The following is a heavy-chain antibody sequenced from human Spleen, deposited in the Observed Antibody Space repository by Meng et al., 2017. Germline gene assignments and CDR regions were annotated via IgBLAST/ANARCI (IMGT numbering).Heavy chain of an antibody. V-gene: IGHV4-30-4*01. CDR2: IYDSGYT. D-gene: IGHD2-21*01. CDR3: SRERGILVGNNNFDY. CDR1: GGSISSGDYY. J-gene: IGHJ4*02. Sequence: QVQLPESGPGLVHPSQTLSLTSPVSGGSISSGDYYWSWIRQPSGKGVEWIGYIYDSGYTYYNPSLKIRVTISVDTSKNQFSLKLSSVTAADTAVYYCSRERGILVGNNNFDYWGQGTLVTVSS.